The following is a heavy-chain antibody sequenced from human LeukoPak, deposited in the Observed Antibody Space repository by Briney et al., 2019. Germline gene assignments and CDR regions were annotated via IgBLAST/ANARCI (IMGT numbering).Heavy chain of an antibody. J-gene: IGHJ3*02. Sequence: GESLKISCKGSGYSFTSYWIAWVRQMPGKGLEWMGSIYPGGSDTKYSPSFQGQVTISADKSITNAYLQWSSLKASDTAMYYCASSRIVGPTDAFDIWGEGTMVTVSS. CDR3: ASSRIVGPTDAFDI. V-gene: IGHV5-51*01. D-gene: IGHD1-26*01. CDR2: IYPGGSDT. CDR1: GYSFTSYW.